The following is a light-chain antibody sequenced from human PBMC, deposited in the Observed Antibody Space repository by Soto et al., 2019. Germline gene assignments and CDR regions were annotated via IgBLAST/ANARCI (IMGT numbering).Light chain of an antibody. J-gene: IGLJ2*01. CDR1: KWGDKY. CDR2: QDS. V-gene: IGLV3-1*01. Sequence: SYELPQPPSVSVSPGPTASITCSGDKWGDKYACWSQQKPGQSPVLVIYQDSKRPSGIPERFAGSNSVNTATLTISGTQAMDDADYYCQAWDSSLRVFGGGTKRTVL. CDR3: QAWDSSLRV.